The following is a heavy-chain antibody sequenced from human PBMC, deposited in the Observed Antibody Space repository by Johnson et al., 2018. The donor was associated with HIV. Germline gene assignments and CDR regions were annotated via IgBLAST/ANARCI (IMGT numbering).Heavy chain of an antibody. V-gene: IGHV3-7*02. CDR3: ARNLMRYNWNADAFDI. CDR1: GFTFSNFW. Sequence: VQLVESGGGLVQPGGSLRLSCAASGFTFSNFWMSWVRQAPGKGLEWVANIKQDGSEKYYLASVKGRFTISRDNAKNSLYLQMNSLRAEDTAVYYCARNLMRYNWNADAFDIWGQGTMVTVSS. D-gene: IGHD1-20*01. J-gene: IGHJ3*02. CDR2: IKQDGSEK.